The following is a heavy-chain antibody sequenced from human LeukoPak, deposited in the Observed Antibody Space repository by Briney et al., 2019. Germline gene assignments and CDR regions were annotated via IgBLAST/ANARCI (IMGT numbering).Heavy chain of an antibody. Sequence: GASVKVSCKASGYTFTSYGISWVRQAPGQGLEWMGWISPYNGHTNYAQKLQGRVTLTTDTSTSTAYMDLRSLISDDTAVYYCARAQYASGRYYTDYWGQGSLVTVSS. CDR1: GYTFTSYG. V-gene: IGHV1-18*01. CDR3: ARAQYASGRYYTDY. CDR2: ISPYNGHT. D-gene: IGHD3-10*01. J-gene: IGHJ4*02.